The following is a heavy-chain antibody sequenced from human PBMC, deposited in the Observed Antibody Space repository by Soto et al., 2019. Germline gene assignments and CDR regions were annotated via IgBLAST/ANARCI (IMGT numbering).Heavy chain of an antibody. CDR1: GGSISSYY. D-gene: IGHD3-10*01. J-gene: IGHJ6*03. Sequence: SETLSLTCTVSGGSISSYYWSWIRQPPGKGLERIGYIYYNRSTNYNPSIKSRVTISVDTSKIQFFLKLSSVTAADTAVYYCARTGENLWFGELLLTDYYYYYMDGWGKGTTVT. CDR2: IYYNRST. CDR3: ARTGENLWFGELLLTDYYYYYMDG. V-gene: IGHV4-59*01.